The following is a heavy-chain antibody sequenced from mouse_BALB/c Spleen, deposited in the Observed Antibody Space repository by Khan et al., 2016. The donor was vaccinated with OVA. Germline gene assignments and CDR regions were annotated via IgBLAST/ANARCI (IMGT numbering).Heavy chain of an antibody. CDR1: GFSLTDYG. Sequence: QVQLKESGPGLVAPSQSLSITCTVSGFSLTDYGVHWVRQPPGKGLEWLGVIWAGGSTNYNSALMSRLSISKDDSKSQVFLKMNSLQTDDTAMYFCARNREPDYFDYWGQGTPLTVSS. CDR3: ARNREPDYFDY. CDR2: IWAGGST. V-gene: IGHV2-9*02. J-gene: IGHJ2*01.